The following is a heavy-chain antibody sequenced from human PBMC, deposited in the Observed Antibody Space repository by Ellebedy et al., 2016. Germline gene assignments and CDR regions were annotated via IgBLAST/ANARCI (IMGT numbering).Heavy chain of an antibody. V-gene: IGHV3-23*01. D-gene: IGHD4-17*01. CDR1: GFTFSNYA. CDR2: ISGGGNGT. J-gene: IGHJ5*02. CDR3: RPGHYANL. Sequence: GGSLRLXCAASGFTFSNYAMNWVRQAPGKGLEWVAVISGGGNGTYYADSVKGRFTVSRDNSKYILYLHMKNLRADDTAVYYCRPGHYANLWGHGTLVTVSS.